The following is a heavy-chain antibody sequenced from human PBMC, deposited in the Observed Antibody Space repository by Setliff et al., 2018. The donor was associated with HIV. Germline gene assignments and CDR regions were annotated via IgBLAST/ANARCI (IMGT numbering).Heavy chain of an antibody. D-gene: IGHD6-13*01. CDR1: GFTFSSYG. Sequence: PGGSLRLSCAASGFTFSSYGMHWVRQAPGKGLEWVAFIRYDGSNKYYADSVKGRFTISRDNSKNTLYLQMNSLRAEGTAVYYCAKDLSYSSSWYYFDYWGQGTLVTVSS. CDR2: IRYDGSNK. V-gene: IGHV3-30*02. CDR3: AKDLSYSSSWYYFDY. J-gene: IGHJ4*02.